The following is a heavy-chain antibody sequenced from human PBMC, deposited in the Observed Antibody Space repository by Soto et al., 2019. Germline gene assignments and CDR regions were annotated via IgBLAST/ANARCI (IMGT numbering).Heavy chain of an antibody. V-gene: IGHV1-69*05. Sequence: SVKVSCKASGGTFSSYAISWVRQAPGQGLEWMGGIIPIFGTANYAQKFQGRVTITTDESTSTAYVELSSLRSEDTAVYYCARGNSSGWSEFDYWGQGTLVTVSS. D-gene: IGHD6-19*01. CDR1: GGTFSSYA. CDR3: ARGNSSGWSEFDY. J-gene: IGHJ4*02. CDR2: IIPIFGTA.